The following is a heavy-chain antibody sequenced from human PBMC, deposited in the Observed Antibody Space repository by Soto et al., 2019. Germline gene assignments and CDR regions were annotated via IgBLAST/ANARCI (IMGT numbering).Heavy chain of an antibody. Sequence: GESLKISCKGSGYSFTSYWISWVRQMPGKGLEWMGRIDPSDSYTNYSPSFQGHVTISADKSISTAYLQWSSLKASDTAMYYCARHQSYDSSGYYRFYYYGMDVWGQGTTVTVSS. D-gene: IGHD3-22*01. CDR2: IDPSDSYT. CDR1: GYSFTSYW. V-gene: IGHV5-10-1*01. CDR3: ARHQSYDSSGYYRFYYYGMDV. J-gene: IGHJ6*02.